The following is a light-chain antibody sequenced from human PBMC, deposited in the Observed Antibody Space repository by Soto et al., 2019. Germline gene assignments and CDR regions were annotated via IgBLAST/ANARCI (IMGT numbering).Light chain of an antibody. V-gene: IGKV1-27*01. J-gene: IGKJ1*01. Sequence: DIQMTQSPSSLSASVGDRVTITCRASQGITNYLAWYQQKPGKVPNLLIYDASTLYSWVPSRFSGGGSGTDFTLTGDSLQPGDDATYYCQQYKTVSRTFGQGTKVEIK. CDR2: DAS. CDR3: QQYKTVSRT. CDR1: QGITNY.